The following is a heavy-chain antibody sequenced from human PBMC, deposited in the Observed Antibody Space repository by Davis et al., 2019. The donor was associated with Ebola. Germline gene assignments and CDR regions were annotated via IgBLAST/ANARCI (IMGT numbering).Heavy chain of an antibody. D-gene: IGHD6-6*01. J-gene: IGHJ4*02. CDR3: ARDRGIAARFFDY. CDR1: GGSISTYY. V-gene: IGHV4-59*01. Sequence: SETLSLTCTVSGGSISTYYWSWIRQPPGKGLEWIGYIYYTGSTVYNPSLKSRVTISVDTSKNQFSLKLSSVTAADTAVYYCARDRGIAARFFDYWGQGTLVTVSS. CDR2: IYYTGST.